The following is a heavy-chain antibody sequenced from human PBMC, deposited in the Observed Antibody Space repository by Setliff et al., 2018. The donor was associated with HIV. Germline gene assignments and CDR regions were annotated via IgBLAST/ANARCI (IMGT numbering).Heavy chain of an antibody. J-gene: IGHJ1*01. CDR3: ARGGGDYVHSGYFQH. Sequence: ASVKVSCKASGYTFTSCFMHWVRQAPGQGLEYMGIINPSDGTTDYTQKFQGRVTMTRNTSISTAYMELSSLRSEDTAVYYCARGGGDYVHSGYFQHWGQGTLVTVSS. CDR1: GYTFTSCF. CDR2: INPSDGTT. D-gene: IGHD4-17*01. V-gene: IGHV1-46*01.